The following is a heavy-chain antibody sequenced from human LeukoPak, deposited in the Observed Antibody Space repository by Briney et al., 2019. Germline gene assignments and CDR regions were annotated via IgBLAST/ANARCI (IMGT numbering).Heavy chain of an antibody. CDR2: INPNSGAT. CDR3: ARETGTTSKYFDY. CDR1: GYTSIGYY. V-gene: IGHV1-2*02. J-gene: IGHJ4*02. D-gene: IGHD1-1*01. Sequence: ASVKVSCKPSGYTSIGYYIHWLRQAPGQGLEWMGWINPNSGATNYAQKFQGRVTMTRDTSISTAYMELSRLISDDTAVYYCARETGTTSKYFDYWGQGALLTVSS.